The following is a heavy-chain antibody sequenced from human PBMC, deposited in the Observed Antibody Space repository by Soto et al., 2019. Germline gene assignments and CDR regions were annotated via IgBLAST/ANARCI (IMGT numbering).Heavy chain of an antibody. CDR1: GFIFSMYS. V-gene: IGHV3-7*03. CDR2: IPQDGVDG. Sequence: GSLILSCEVSGFIFSMYSMSWVRQTPGKGLEWVAKIPQDGVDGHYADAVKGRFTISRDNGKNSLYLQMNNLRAEDTAVYYCARDHLILPAHDFFYGSDVWGRGATVTV. CDR3: ARDHLILPAHDFFYGSDV. D-gene: IGHD2-21*02. J-gene: IGHJ6*02.